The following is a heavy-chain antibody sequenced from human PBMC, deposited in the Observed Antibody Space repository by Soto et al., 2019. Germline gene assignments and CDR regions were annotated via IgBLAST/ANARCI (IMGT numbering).Heavy chain of an antibody. CDR1: GYTFTSYH. CDR3: ARRTSSASYFCDY. CDR2: ISAYNGNT. V-gene: IGHV1-18*01. J-gene: IGHJ4*02. Sequence: QVQLVQSGGEVKMPGASVKVSCKASGYTFTSYHITWVRQAPGQGLEWMGWISAYNGNTNYAQNFQGRVSMTTDSSTNTAYMELRNLRSDDTAGYYCARRTSSASYFCDYWGLGTLVTVSS. D-gene: IGHD6-19*01.